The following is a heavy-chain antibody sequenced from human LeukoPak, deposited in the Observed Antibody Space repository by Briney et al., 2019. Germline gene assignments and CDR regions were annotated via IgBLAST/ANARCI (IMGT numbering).Heavy chain of an antibody. J-gene: IGHJ6*02. D-gene: IGHD2-2*01. CDR2: ISSNGGST. CDR1: GFTFSSYA. CDR3: ARGRCSSTSCCSLLHGMDV. Sequence: GGSLRLSCAASGFTFSSYAMHWVRQAPGKGLEYVSAISSNGGSTYYANSVKGRFTISRDNSKNTLYLQMGSLRAEDMAVYYCARGRCSSTSCCSLLHGMDVWGQGTTVTVSS. V-gene: IGHV3-64*01.